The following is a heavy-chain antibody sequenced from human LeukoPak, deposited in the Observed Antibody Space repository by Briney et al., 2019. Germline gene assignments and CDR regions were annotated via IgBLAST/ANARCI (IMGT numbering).Heavy chain of an antibody. CDR1: GYTLTELS. J-gene: IGHJ3*02. Sequence: ASVKVSCKVSGYTLTELSMHWVRQAPGKGLEWMGCINPYNCNTNYAQMFQGRVTMSTDKSTNTASMELKSLRSDDTAVYFCARVGAEGEFPEAFDIWGQGTLVTVSS. V-gene: IGHV1-24*01. CDR2: INPYNCNT. D-gene: IGHD3-16*01. CDR3: ARVGAEGEFPEAFDI.